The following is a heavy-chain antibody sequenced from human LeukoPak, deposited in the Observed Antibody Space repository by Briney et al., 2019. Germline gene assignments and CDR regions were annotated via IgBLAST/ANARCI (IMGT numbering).Heavy chain of an antibody. J-gene: IGHJ4*02. Sequence: GGSLRLSCAASGFTFSSYEMNWVRQAPGKGLEWVSYISSSGSTIYYADSVKGRFTISRDNAKNSLDLQMNSLRAEDTAVYYCARDPPGYCSGGSCYPGDYLDYWGQGTLVTVSS. V-gene: IGHV3-48*03. CDR2: ISSSGSTI. CDR1: GFTFSSYE. D-gene: IGHD2-15*01. CDR3: ARDPPGYCSGGSCYPGDYLDY.